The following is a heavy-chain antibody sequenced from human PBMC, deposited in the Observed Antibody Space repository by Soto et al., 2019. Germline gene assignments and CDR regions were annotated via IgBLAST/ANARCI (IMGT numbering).Heavy chain of an antibody. CDR3: ASQIIHYGAYADY. V-gene: IGHV4-39*02. J-gene: IGHJ4*02. CDR2: IYYSGST. CDR1: GGSISSSSYY. Sequence: QLQLQESGPGLVKPSETLSLTCTVSGGSISSSSYYWGWIRQPPGKGLEGIGSIYYSGSTYYNPSRQIPVPTSVDTSKNPFSLKLSSVTAADTAVYYCASQIIHYGAYADYWGQGTLVTVSS. D-gene: IGHD4-17*01.